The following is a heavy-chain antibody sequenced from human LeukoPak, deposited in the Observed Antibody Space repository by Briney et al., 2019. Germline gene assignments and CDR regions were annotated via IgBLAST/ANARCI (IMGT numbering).Heavy chain of an antibody. CDR3: ARAFISQESGFDY. CDR2: IYHSGST. CDR1: GGSISSSNW. J-gene: IGHJ4*02. V-gene: IGHV4-4*02. Sequence: PSETLSLTCAVSGGSISSSNWWSWVRQPPGKGLEWIGEIYHSGSTNYNPSLKSRVTISVDKSKNQFSLKLSSVTAADTAVYYCARAFISQESGFDYWGQGTLVTVSS. D-gene: IGHD3-10*01.